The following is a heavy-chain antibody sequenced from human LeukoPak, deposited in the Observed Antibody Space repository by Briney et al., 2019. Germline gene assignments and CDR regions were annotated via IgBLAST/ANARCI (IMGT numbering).Heavy chain of an antibody. CDR2: IYGGGST. CDR1: GFTVSSNY. V-gene: IGHV3-53*01. J-gene: IGHJ3*02. CDR3: ARGGYNDAFDI. Sequence: LPGGSLRLSCAASGFTVSSNYMSWVRQAPGKGLEWVSIIYGGGSTYYADSVKGRFTISRDNSKNTLYLQMNSLRAEDTAMYYCARGGYNDAFDIWGQGTMVTVSS. D-gene: IGHD5-24*01.